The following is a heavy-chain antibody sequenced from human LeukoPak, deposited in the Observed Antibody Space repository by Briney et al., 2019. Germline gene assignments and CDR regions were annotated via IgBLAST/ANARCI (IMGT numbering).Heavy chain of an antibody. V-gene: IGHV3-30-3*01. Sequence: PGRSLRLSCAASGFTFSSYAMHWVRQAPGKGLEWVAVISYDGSNKYYADSVKGRFTISRDNSKNTLYLQMNSLRAEDTAVYYCAREFYSSSDLFDYWGQGTLVTVSS. CDR2: ISYDGSNK. CDR3: AREFYSSSDLFDY. CDR1: GFTFSSYA. D-gene: IGHD6-6*01. J-gene: IGHJ4*02.